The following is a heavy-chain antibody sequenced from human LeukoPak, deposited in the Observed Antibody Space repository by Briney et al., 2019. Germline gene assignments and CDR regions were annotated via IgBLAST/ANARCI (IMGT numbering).Heavy chain of an antibody. CDR2: INHSGST. CDR3: ARGPITMVRGVINWFDP. Sequence: SETLSLTCAVYGGSFSGYYWSWIRQPPGKGLEWIGEINHSGSTNYNPSLKSRVTISVDTSKNQFSLKLSSVTAADTAVYYCARGPITMVRGVINWFDPWGQGTLVTVSS. CDR1: GGSFSGYY. D-gene: IGHD3-10*01. J-gene: IGHJ5*02. V-gene: IGHV4-34*01.